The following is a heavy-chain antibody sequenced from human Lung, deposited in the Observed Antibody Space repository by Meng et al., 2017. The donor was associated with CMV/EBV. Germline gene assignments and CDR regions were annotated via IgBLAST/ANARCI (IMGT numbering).Heavy chain of an antibody. CDR3: ATSRFHGDFKDAVHI. Sequence: SXKISXAASGFTLNSYTVHWVRQAPGKGLEWMAVISYDGTYKYYGDSVKGRFTVSRDNSKRSLYLQMNSLRPEDTAVYYCATSRFHGDFKDAVHIWGQGTVVTVSS. V-gene: IGHV3-30-3*01. J-gene: IGHJ3*02. CDR1: GFTLNSYT. CDR2: ISYDGTYK. D-gene: IGHD2-21*01.